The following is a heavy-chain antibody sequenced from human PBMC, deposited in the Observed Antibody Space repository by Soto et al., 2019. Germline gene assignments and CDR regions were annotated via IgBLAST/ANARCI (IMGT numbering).Heavy chain of an antibody. CDR2: ISGSGGST. CDR1: GFTFSSYA. Sequence: PGGSLRLSCAASGFTFSSYAMSWVRQAPGKGLEWVSAISGSGGSTYYADSVKGRFTISRDNSKNTLYLQMNSLRAEDTAVYYCAKFVGAARVSVDAFDTWGEGTIVTV. D-gene: IGHD3-3*01. CDR3: AKFVGAARVSVDAFDT. J-gene: IGHJ3*02. V-gene: IGHV3-23*01.